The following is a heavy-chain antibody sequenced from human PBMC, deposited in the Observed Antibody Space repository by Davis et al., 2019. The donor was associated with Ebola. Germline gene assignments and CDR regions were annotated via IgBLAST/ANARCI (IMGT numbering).Heavy chain of an antibody. J-gene: IGHJ4*02. CDR1: GFTFSSYA. D-gene: IGHD2-15*01. Sequence: GESLKISCAASGFTFSSYAMHWVRQAPGKGLEWVAVISYDGSNKYYADSVKGRFTISRDNSKNTLYLQMNSLRAEDTAVYYCARGQQAVVVVAATVYWGQGTLVTVSS. CDR3: ARGQQAVVVVAATVY. V-gene: IGHV3-30-3*01. CDR2: ISYDGSNK.